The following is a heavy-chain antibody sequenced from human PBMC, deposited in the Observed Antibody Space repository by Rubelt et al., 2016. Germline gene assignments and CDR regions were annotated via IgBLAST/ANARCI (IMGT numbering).Heavy chain of an antibody. V-gene: IGHV4-34*01. Sequence: QVQLQQWGAGLLKPSETLSLTCAVYGGSFSGYYWSWIRQPPGKGLEWIGEINHSGSTNYNPSLKCRVTISVDTSKNQFSLKLSSVTAADTAVYYCATRSGFWSGYGMDVWGQGTTVTVSS. CDR1: GGSFSGYY. J-gene: IGHJ6*02. CDR2: INHSGST. CDR3: ATRSGFWSGYGMDV. D-gene: IGHD3-3*01.